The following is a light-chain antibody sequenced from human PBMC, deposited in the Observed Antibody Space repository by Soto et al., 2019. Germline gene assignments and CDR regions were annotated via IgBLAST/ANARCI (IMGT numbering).Light chain of an antibody. CDR2: DAS. J-gene: IGKJ5*01. V-gene: IGKV1-12*01. Sequence: EIQMTQSPSSVSASVGDRVTITCRASQGISTWLAWYQQKPGKAPKLLIYDASSLESGVPSRFSGSGSGTDFTLTISSLQPEDFATYFCQQSYTTPITFGQGTRLEIK. CDR1: QGISTW. CDR3: QQSYTTPIT.